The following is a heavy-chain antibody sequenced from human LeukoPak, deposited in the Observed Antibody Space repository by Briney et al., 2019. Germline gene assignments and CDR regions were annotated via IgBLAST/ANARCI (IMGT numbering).Heavy chain of an antibody. D-gene: IGHD2-2*01. CDR2: INHSGST. V-gene: IGHV4-34*01. CDR1: GGSFSGYY. CDR3: ARALGYCSSTSCGDYYMDV. J-gene: IGHJ6*03. Sequence: SETLSLTCAVYGGSFSGYYWSWIRQPPGQGLEWIGEINHSGSTNYNPPLKSRVTISVDTSKNQCSLKLSSVTAADTAVYYCARALGYCSSTSCGDYYMDVWGKGTTVTVSS.